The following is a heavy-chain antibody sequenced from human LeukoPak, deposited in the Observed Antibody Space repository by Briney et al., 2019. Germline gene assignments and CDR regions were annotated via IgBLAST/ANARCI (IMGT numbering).Heavy chain of an antibody. J-gene: IGHJ4*02. Sequence: SETLSLTCTVSGVSISSISYYWGWVRRSPCKGLEWIGTIYYTGTTYYNPSLRSRVTISLNTSKNQFSLKLNSVTAADTAVYYCARGMRYSSAYYFDYWGQGTLVTVSS. CDR1: GVSISSISYY. V-gene: IGHV4-39*01. D-gene: IGHD6-25*01. CDR2: IYYTGTT. CDR3: ARGMRYSSAYYFDY.